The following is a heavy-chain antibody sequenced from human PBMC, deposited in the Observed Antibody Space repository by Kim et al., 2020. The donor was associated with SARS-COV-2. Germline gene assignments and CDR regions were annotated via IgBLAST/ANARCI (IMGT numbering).Heavy chain of an antibody. Sequence: ASVKVSCQASGYTFTEYYMHWVRQAPGQGLEWMGYINPKNGGTKYAQKFQGRVTMTRDTSISTLYMDLSRLTSDDTAVYFCARDRYNSGQRWLDPWGQGTLVTVSS. CDR3: ARDRYNSGQRWLDP. V-gene: IGHV1-2*02. CDR1: GYTFTEYY. J-gene: IGHJ5*02. CDR2: INPKNGGT. D-gene: IGHD6-19*01.